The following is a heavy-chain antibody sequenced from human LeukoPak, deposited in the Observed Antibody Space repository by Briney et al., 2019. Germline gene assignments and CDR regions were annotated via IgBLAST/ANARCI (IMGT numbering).Heavy chain of an antibody. J-gene: IGHJ3*02. V-gene: IGHV4-59*01. CDR1: GGSISSYY. CDR2: TYYSGST. CDR3: ARDSRGYYYDSSGSRNAFDI. Sequence: SETLSLTCTVSGGSISSYYWSWIRQPPGKGLEWIGYTYYSGSTNYNPSLKSRVTISVDTSKNQFSLKLSSVTAADTAVYYCARDSRGYYYDSSGSRNAFDIWGQGTMVTVSS. D-gene: IGHD3-22*01.